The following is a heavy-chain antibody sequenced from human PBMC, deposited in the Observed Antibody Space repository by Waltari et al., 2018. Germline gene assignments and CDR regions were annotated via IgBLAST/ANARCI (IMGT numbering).Heavy chain of an antibody. J-gene: IGHJ6*02. CDR2: LYYNGAT. D-gene: IGHD2-2*01. CDR3: ARDRVVPADEPDYYGLDV. Sequence: QVQLQESGPGQVKPSETLSLTCDVSRGSIRSHYWSWIRRPPGKGLEWLGYLYYNGATNHNPSLMSRVTISVDTAKNQFSLKLTSVTAADTAVYYCARDRVVPADEPDYYGLDVWGQGTTVTVSS. CDR1: RGSIRSHY. V-gene: IGHV4-59*11.